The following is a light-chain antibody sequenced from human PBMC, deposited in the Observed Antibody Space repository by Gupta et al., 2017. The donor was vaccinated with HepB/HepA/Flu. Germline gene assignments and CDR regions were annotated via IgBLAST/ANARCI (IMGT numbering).Light chain of an antibody. J-gene: IGLJ2*01. CDR1: SLRSYY. Sequence: SSELTQAPAVSVALGQPVRITCQGDSLRSYYASWYQQKPGQAPVLVIYGKNNRPSGNPARFSGSTSGTTASLTITGAQAEDDADYYCNSRDSSGNLVVFGGGTKLTVL. CDR3: NSRDSSGNLVV. CDR2: GKN. V-gene: IGLV3-19*01.